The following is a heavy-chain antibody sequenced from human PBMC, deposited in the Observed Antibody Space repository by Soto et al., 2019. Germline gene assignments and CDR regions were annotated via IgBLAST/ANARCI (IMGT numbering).Heavy chain of an antibody. CDR2: ISSGGSSI. Sequence: GGSLRLSCAASKFTFSDYYMNWIRHAPGKGLEWLSSISSGGSSIHYADSVKGRFTISRDNAKNSLYLQMNSLRAADTAVYYCARRAAAGGNFDYWGQGTLVTVSS. V-gene: IGHV3-11*01. CDR1: KFTFSDYY. J-gene: IGHJ4*02. D-gene: IGHD6-13*01. CDR3: ARRAAAGGNFDY.